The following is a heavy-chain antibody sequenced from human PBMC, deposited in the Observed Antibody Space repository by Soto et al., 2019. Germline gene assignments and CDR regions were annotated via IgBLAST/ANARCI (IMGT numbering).Heavy chain of an antibody. V-gene: IGHV4-34*02. CDR2: INDAGST. CDR3: ARGPVLWARVCDL. Sequence: QVQLQQRGDGLLRPSETLSLTCAVSGGSFIGYYWAWIRHTPGKGLEWIGEINDAGSTNYIPSTGSRVTISMDTSNSQFSLRMTTLTAADTAVYYCARGPVLWARVCDLWGQGTLVTVTS. J-gene: IGHJ4*03. D-gene: IGHD2-21*01. CDR1: GGSFIGYY.